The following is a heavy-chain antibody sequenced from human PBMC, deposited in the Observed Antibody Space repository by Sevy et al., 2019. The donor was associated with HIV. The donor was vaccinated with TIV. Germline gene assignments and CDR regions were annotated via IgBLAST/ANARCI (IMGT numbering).Heavy chain of an antibody. V-gene: IGHV3-7*01. CDR1: GFTFSSYW. CDR3: ARDRRSGYYYGMDV. CDR2: IKQDGSEK. D-gene: IGHD3-10*01. J-gene: IGHJ6*02. Sequence: GGSLRLSCAASGFTFSSYWMSWVRQAPGKGLEWVANIKQDGSEKYYVDSVKGRFTISRDNAKNSLYLQMNSLRAEDTAVYYYARDRRSGYYYGMDVWGQGTTVTVSS.